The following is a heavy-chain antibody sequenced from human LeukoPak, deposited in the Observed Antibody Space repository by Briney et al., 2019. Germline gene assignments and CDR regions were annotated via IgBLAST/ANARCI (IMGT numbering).Heavy chain of an antibody. V-gene: IGHV1-69*01. Sequence: GASVKVSCKASGGTFSSYAISWVRQAPGQGLEWMGGIIPIFGTANYAQKFQGRVTITADESTSTAYMELSSLRSEDTAVYYCASEKPLYSYGWGDAFDIWGQGTMVTVSS. D-gene: IGHD5-18*01. CDR2: IIPIFGTA. CDR1: GGTFSSYA. J-gene: IGHJ3*02. CDR3: ASEKPLYSYGWGDAFDI.